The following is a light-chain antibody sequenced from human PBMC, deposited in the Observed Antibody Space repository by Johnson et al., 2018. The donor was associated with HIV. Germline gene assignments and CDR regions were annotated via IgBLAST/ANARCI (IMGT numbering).Light chain of an antibody. Sequence: QSVLTQPPSVSAAPGQRVTISCSGSSSNIGNNYVSWYQQLPGTAPKLLIYDNNKRPSGIPDRFSGSKSGTSATLGITGLQTGDEADYYCGTWDISLSAKVFVTGTKVTV. CDR3: GTWDISLSAKV. V-gene: IGLV1-51*01. CDR2: DNN. J-gene: IGLJ1*01. CDR1: SSNIGNNY.